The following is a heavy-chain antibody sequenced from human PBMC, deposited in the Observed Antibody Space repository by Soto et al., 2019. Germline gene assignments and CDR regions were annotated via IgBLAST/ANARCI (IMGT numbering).Heavy chain of an antibody. CDR1: GYIFVNYG. CDR3: VMVDNYVTPTPQDV. J-gene: IGHJ6*02. V-gene: IGHV1-18*01. Sequence: QVQLVQSGDEVKKPGASVKVSCKASGYIFVNYGIAWVRQAPGQGLEWMGWINTGNTHSATKVQGRLTMTTDTSTSTAYMDLGSLTSDDTAVYYCVMVDNYVTPTPQDVWGQVTTVTVSS. CDR2: INTGNT. D-gene: IGHD3-16*01.